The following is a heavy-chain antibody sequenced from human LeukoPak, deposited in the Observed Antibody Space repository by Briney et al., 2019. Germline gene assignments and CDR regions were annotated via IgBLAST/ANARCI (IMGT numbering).Heavy chain of an antibody. D-gene: IGHD3-3*01. Sequence: GGSLRLSCAASGFTFSSYAMSWVRQAPGKGLEWVSAISGSGGSTYYADSVKGRFTISRDNSKNTLYLQMNSLRAGDTAVYYCAKDFTPYYDFWSGYYRGPWFDPWGQGTLVTVSS. V-gene: IGHV3-23*01. CDR3: AKDFTPYYDFWSGYYRGPWFDP. J-gene: IGHJ5*02. CDR1: GFTFSSYA. CDR2: ISGSGGST.